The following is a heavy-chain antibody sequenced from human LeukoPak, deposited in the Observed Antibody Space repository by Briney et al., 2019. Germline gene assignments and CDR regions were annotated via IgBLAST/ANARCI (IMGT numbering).Heavy chain of an antibody. CDR1: GGTFSSYA. J-gene: IGHJ6*03. CDR3: ASTSLYGSGSYGPYYYYYMDV. V-gene: IGHV1-69*13. Sequence: GASVKVSCKASGGTFSSYAISWVRQAPGRGLEWMGGIIPIFGTANYAQKFQGRVTITADESTSTAYMELSSLRSEDTAVYYCASTSLYGSGSYGPYYYYYMDVWGKGTTVTVSS. D-gene: IGHD3-10*01. CDR2: IIPIFGTA.